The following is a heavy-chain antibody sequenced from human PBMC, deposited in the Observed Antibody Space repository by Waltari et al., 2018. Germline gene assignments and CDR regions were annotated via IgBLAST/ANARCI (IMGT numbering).Heavy chain of an antibody. V-gene: IGHV4-39*07. CDR1: GGSWSGYY. D-gene: IGHD2-21*01. J-gene: IGHJ4*02. CDR3: ASRPPYCGGDCYREYYFDY. CDR2: IYDIGTT. Sequence: QLQLQESGPGLVKPSETLSLNCTVSGGSWSGYYWGWIRQPPGKGLEWIGIIYDIGTTYYNPSLKSRVTIAVDMSKNQFSLKLSSVTAADTAVYYCASRPPYCGGDCYREYYFDYWGQGTLVTVSS.